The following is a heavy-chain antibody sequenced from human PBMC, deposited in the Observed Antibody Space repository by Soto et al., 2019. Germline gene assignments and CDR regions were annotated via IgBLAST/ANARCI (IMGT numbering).Heavy chain of an antibody. CDR3: ARRLSTGRFDP. J-gene: IGHJ5*02. V-gene: IGHV4-39*01. Sequence: QLQLQESGPRLVKPSETLSLTCTVSGGSISSSSYYWGWIRQPPGKGLEWIGSIYYSGSTYYNPSLKSRVTISVDTSKNQFSLKLSSVTATDTAVYYCARRLSTGRFDPWGQGTLVTVSS. CDR1: GGSISSSSYY. CDR2: IYYSGST.